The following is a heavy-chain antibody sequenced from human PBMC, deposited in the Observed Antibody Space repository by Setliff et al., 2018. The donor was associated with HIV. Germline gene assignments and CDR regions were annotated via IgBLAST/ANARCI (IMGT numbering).Heavy chain of an antibody. D-gene: IGHD2-8*01. CDR3: ARSFGNGNSRLGN. CDR2: IAYSGTT. V-gene: IGHV4-39*01. CDR1: GGSFIGSSFQ. J-gene: IGHJ4*02. Sequence: PSETLSLTCNVSGGSFIGSSFQSTWIRQAPGRGLEWIADIAYSGTTMYTHHNPSLKSRVTFSVDTSENQFSLKLSSVTAADTAVYYCARSFGNGNSRLGNWGQGTLVTVSS.